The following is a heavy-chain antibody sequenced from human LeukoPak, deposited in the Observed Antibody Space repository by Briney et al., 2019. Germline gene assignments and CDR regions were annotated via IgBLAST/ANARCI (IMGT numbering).Heavy chain of an antibody. CDR1: GFTFSDYY. CDR2: ISYDGSNK. Sequence: PGGSLRLSCAASGFTFSDYYMSWVRQAPGKGLEWVAVISYDGSNKYYADSVKGRFTISRDNSKNTLYLQMNSLRAEDTAVYYCARDRAHAFDIWGQGTMVTVSS. D-gene: IGHD3-10*01. J-gene: IGHJ3*02. CDR3: ARDRAHAFDI. V-gene: IGHV3-30-3*01.